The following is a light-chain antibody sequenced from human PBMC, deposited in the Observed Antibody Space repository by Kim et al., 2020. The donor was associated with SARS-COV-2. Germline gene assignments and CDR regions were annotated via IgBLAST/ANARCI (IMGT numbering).Light chain of an antibody. V-gene: IGLV3-19*01. CDR3: NSRDSSGDHYV. CDR1: SLRNFY. J-gene: IGLJ1*01. CDR2: GKN. Sequence: SSELTQDPAVSVALGQTVTITCQGDSLRNFYASWYQQRPGRAPVNVVYGKNNRPSGIPDRFSGSTSGNTASLTITGAQAEDEADYYCNSRDSSGDHYVFGPGTKVTVL.